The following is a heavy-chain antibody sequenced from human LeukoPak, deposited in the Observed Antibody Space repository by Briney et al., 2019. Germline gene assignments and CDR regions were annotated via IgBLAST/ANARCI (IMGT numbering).Heavy chain of an antibody. CDR2: SRNKADSYTI. Sequence: GGSLRLSCATSGFTFSDHYMDWVRQAPGKGLEWVGRSRNKADSYTIEYAASVKGRFTISRDDSKKSLYLQINSLKTEDTAVYYCVRGYCSGACYSDRDNRFDPWGQGTLVTVSS. J-gene: IGHJ5*02. CDR1: GFTFSDHY. CDR3: VRGYCSGACYSDRDNRFDP. V-gene: IGHV3-72*01. D-gene: IGHD2-21*02.